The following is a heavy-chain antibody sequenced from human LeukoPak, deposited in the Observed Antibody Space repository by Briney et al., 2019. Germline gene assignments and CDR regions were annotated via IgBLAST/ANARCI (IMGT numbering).Heavy chain of an antibody. D-gene: IGHD2-21*02. CDR3: ARGPNCGGDCYSEYFQH. V-gene: IGHV1-69*04. CDR1: GGTFSSYA. CDR2: IIPILGIA. Sequence: SVKDSCKASGGTFSSYAISWVRQAPGQGLEWMGRIIPILGIANYAQKFQSRVTITADKSTSTAYMELSSLRSEDTAVYYCARGPNCGGDCYSEYFQHWGQGTLVTVSS. J-gene: IGHJ1*01.